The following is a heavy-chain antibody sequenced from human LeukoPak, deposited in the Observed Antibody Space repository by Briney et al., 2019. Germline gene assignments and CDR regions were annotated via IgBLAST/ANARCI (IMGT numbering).Heavy chain of an antibody. CDR2: IYTSGST. D-gene: IGHD5-18*01. J-gene: IGHJ3*02. CDR1: GGSISSYY. V-gene: IGHV4-4*07. Sequence: PSETLSLTCTVSGGSISSYYWSWIRQPAGKGLEWIGRIYTSGSTNYNPSLKSRVTMSVDTSKNQFPLKLSSVTAADTAVYYCARDRVDTAMVRDHDAFDIWGQGTMVTVSS. CDR3: ARDRVDTAMVRDHDAFDI.